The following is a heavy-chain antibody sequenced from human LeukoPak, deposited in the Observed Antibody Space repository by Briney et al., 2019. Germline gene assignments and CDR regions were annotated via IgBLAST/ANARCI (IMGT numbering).Heavy chain of an antibody. CDR1: GFTFSSYW. Sequence: GGSLRLSCAASGFTFSSYWMHWVRQAPGKGLVWVSRINSDGSSTSYADSVKGRFTISRDNSKNTLYLQMNSLRAEDTAVYYCARDPRIQLWLRGSYYFDYWGQGTLVTVSS. V-gene: IGHV3-74*01. D-gene: IGHD5-18*01. CDR3: ARDPRIQLWLRGSYYFDY. J-gene: IGHJ4*02. CDR2: INSDGSST.